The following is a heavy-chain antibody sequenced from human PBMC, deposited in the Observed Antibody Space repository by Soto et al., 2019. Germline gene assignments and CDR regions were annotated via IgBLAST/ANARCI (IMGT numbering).Heavy chain of an antibody. V-gene: IGHV3-21*01. CDR2: ITSSSSYI. J-gene: IGHJ5*02. CDR3: AREYSSSSGDGFDP. Sequence: GSLSLACPASGFTFSSYSMNWVRQAPWKGLERVSSITSSSSYIYYADSVKGRFTISRDNAKNSLYLQMNSLRAGDTAVYYCAREYSSSSGDGFDPWGQGTLVTVSS. CDR1: GFTFSSYS. D-gene: IGHD6-6*01.